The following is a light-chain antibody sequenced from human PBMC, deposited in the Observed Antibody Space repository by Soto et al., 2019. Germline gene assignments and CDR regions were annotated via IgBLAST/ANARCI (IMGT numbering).Light chain of an antibody. V-gene: IGKV1-33*01. CDR2: DAS. CDR1: QNINNY. Sequence: DIQMTQSPSSLSASVGDRVTITCQASQNINNYLNWYQQKPGRAPKLLIYDASNLEAGVPSRFRGSGSGTDFTLTISCLQSEDFATYYCQQYYSFPWTFGQGTKVDIK. J-gene: IGKJ1*01. CDR3: QQYYSFPWT.